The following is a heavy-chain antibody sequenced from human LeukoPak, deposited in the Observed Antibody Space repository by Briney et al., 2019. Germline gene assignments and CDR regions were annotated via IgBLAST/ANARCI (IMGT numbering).Heavy chain of an antibody. Sequence: GGSLRLSCAASGFTFSSYAMSWVRQAPGKGLEWVSAISGSGGSTYYADSVKGRFTISRDNSKNTLYLQMNSLRAEDTAVYYCARDYDSSGLNKYYYGMDVWGQGTTDTVSS. CDR2: ISGSGGST. CDR3: ARDYDSSGLNKYYYGMDV. J-gene: IGHJ6*02. V-gene: IGHV3-23*01. CDR1: GFTFSSYA. D-gene: IGHD3-22*01.